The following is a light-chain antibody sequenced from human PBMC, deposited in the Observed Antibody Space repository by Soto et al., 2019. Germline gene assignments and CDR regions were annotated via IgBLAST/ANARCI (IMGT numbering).Light chain of an antibody. CDR3: SSYTISSTFV. Sequence: QSVLTQPASVSGSPGQSITISCTGTSSDIGAYKYVSWYQQHPGRAPKLMIFGVTNRPSGVSNRFSGSKSGNTASLTISGLQADDEADYYCSSYTISSTFVFGTGTKVTVL. V-gene: IGLV2-14*03. CDR1: SSDIGAYKY. CDR2: GVT. J-gene: IGLJ1*01.